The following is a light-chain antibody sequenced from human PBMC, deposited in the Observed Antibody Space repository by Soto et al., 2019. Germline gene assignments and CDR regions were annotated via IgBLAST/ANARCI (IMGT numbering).Light chain of an antibody. CDR1: SSDVGGYNY. Sequence: QSALTQPPSASGSPGQSVTISCTVTSSDVGGYNYVSWYQQHPGKAPKLMIYEVSKRPSGVPDRFSGSKSGNTASLTVSGLQAEDEADYYCSSYAGSNTDYVFGTGTKVTVL. V-gene: IGLV2-8*01. J-gene: IGLJ1*01. CDR3: SSYAGSNTDYV. CDR2: EVS.